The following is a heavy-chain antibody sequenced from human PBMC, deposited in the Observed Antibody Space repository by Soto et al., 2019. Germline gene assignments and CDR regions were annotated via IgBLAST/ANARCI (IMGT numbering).Heavy chain of an antibody. V-gene: IGHV3-30-3*01. D-gene: IGHD2-21*01. CDR2: ISYDGSNK. CDR1: GFTFRIYA. CDR3: ARDGCLSCVGVGYYYYYYMDV. J-gene: IGHJ6*03. Sequence: GGSLRLSCAASGFTFRIYAMHWVRQAPGKGLECVAVISYDGSNKFYRDSVKGRFTISRDNSKNTLYLQINSLRSEDTAVYYCARDGCLSCVGVGYYYYYYMDVWGKGTTVTVSS.